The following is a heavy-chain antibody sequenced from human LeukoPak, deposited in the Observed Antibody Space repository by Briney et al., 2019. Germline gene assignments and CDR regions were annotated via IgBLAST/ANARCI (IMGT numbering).Heavy chain of an antibody. V-gene: IGHV1-2*02. D-gene: IGHD6-19*01. CDR3: ARDVVRAVAGSYYYYGLDV. Sequence: ASVKVSCKASGYTFTGYYMHWVRQAPGQGLEWMGWIDPNSGGTNYAQKFQGRVTMTRDTSISTAYMELSRLRSDDTAVYYCARDVVRAVAGSYYYYGLDVWGQGTTVTVS. CDR1: GYTFTGYY. J-gene: IGHJ6*02. CDR2: IDPNSGGT.